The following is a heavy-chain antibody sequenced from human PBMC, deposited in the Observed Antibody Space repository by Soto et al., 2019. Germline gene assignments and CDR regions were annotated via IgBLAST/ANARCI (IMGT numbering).Heavy chain of an antibody. CDR1: GGSISSSSYY. J-gene: IGHJ4*02. CDR3: ARHHSQLRFLESNFDY. Sequence: SETLSLTCTVSGGSISSSSYYWGWIRQPPGKGLEWIGSIYYSGSTYYNPSLKSRVTISVDTSKNQFSLKLSSVTAADTAVYYCARHHSQLRFLESNFDYWGRGTLVTVSS. V-gene: IGHV4-39*01. D-gene: IGHD3-3*01. CDR2: IYYSGST.